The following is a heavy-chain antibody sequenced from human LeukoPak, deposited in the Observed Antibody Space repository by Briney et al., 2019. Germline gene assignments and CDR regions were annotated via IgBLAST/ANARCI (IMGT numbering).Heavy chain of an antibody. CDR1: GGSVSSGSDS. D-gene: IGHD5-24*01. CDR3: VRTLRLYNLDC. Sequence: SETLSLTSTVSGGSVSSGSDSWGWIRQPPGKGLEWVGYIYYNGSTNYNPSLVPRLTMSLDTSKNQFSLKLRSVTAADTAVYYSVRTLRLYNLDCWVQGALVTVSS. CDR2: IYYNGST. V-gene: IGHV4-61*01. J-gene: IGHJ4*02.